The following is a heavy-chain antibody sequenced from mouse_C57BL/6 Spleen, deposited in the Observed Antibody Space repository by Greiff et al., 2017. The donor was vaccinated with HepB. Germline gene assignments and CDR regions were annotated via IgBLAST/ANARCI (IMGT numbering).Heavy chain of an antibody. CDR3: AYYYGSSPGWYFDV. D-gene: IGHD1-1*01. CDR1: GYTFTDYN. J-gene: IGHJ1*03. CDR2: INPNNGGT. V-gene: IGHV1-22*01. Sequence: EVQLQQSGPELVKPGASVKMSCKASGYTFTDYNMHWVKQSHGKSLEWIGYINPNNGGTSYNQKFKGKATLTVNKSSSTAYMELRSLTSEDSAVYYCAYYYGSSPGWYFDVWGTGTTVTVSS.